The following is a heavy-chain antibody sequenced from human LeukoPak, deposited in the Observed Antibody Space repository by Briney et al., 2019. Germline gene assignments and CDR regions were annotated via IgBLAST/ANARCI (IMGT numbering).Heavy chain of an antibody. CDR3: ARGSLYYGSGSYYNRPGDFDY. CDR1: GFTFSSYS. Sequence: GGSLRLSCAASGFTFSSYSMNWVRQAPGKGLEWVSSISSSSSYIYYADSVKGRFTISRDNAKNSLYLQMNSLRAEDTAVYYCARGSLYYGSGSYYNRPGDFDYWGQGTLVTVSS. CDR2: ISSSSSYI. D-gene: IGHD3-10*01. V-gene: IGHV3-21*01. J-gene: IGHJ4*02.